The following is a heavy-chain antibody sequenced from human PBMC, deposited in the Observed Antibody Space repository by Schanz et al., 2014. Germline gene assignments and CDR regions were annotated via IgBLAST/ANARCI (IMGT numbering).Heavy chain of an antibody. CDR3: AKDAPYPFDL. V-gene: IGHV3-11*01. CDR1: GFPFSDYF. Sequence: QVQLVDSGGGLVKPGGSLRLSCTASGFPFSDYFMAWIRQPPGRGLEWVSYIGNGGVTIYYADSVKGRFTISRDNSKNSLYLQMNNLRAEDTAVYYCAKDAPYPFDLWGRGTLITVSS. J-gene: IGHJ2*01. CDR2: IGNGGVTI.